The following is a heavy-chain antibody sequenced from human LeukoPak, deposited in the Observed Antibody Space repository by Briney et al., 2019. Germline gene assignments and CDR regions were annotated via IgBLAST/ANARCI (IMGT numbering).Heavy chain of an antibody. Sequence: PSETLSLTCTVSGGSISSSSYYWGWIRQPPGKGLEWIGSLYYSGSTYYNPSLKSRVTISVDTAKSQVSLKVRSVTAADTAVYYCARQGQWPDYWGQGTLVTVSS. D-gene: IGHD6-19*01. CDR3: ARQGQWPDY. CDR1: GGSISSSSYY. J-gene: IGHJ4*02. V-gene: IGHV4-39*01. CDR2: LYYSGST.